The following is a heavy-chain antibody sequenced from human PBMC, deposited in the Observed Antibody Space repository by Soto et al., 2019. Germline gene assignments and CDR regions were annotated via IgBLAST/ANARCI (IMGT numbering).Heavy chain of an antibody. V-gene: IGHV2-5*02. CDR2: IYWDDDK. J-gene: IGHJ4*02. CDR1: GFSLTTSGVG. Sequence: QITLNESGPTVVRPTETLTLTCRFSGFSLTTSGVGVGWVRQSPGKAPEWLALIYWDDDKRYSESLKNRLTITKDTSKNQVVLTVANLDPTDTPTYYCAHRVLRTVFGLVTTTAIYFDFWGQGTPVAVSS. D-gene: IGHD3-3*01. CDR3: AHRVLRTVFGLVTTTAIYFDF.